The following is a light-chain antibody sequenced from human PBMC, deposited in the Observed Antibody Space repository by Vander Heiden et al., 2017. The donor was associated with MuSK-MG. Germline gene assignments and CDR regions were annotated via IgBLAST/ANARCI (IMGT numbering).Light chain of an antibody. CDR2: AAS. V-gene: IGKV3-20*01. CDR3: HQYGSSPG. CDR1: QSVSSSY. J-gene: IGKJ4*01. Sequence: EIVLTQSPGTLSLSPGERATLSCRASQSVSSSYLAWYQQKPGQAPRLLIYAASSRATGIPDRFSGSGSGTDFTLTISRLEPEDFAVYFCHQYGSSPGFGGGTKVEIK.